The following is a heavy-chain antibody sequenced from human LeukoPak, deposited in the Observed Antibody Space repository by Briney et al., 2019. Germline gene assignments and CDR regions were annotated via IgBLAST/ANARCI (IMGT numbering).Heavy chain of an antibody. D-gene: IGHD4-23*01. CDR3: AKDPVVGKHGGNFGAAY. CDR1: GFTFSSYT. Sequence: PGGSLRLSCAASGFTFSSYTMHWVRRAPGKGLEYVSSVSANGGSTYYANSVKGRFTISRDNSKDTLYLQMGSLRAEDMAVYYCAKDPVVGKHGGNFGAAYWGQGTLVTVSS. J-gene: IGHJ4*02. CDR2: VSANGGST. V-gene: IGHV3-64*01.